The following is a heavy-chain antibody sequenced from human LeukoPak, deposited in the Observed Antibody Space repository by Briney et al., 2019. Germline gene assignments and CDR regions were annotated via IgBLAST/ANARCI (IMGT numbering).Heavy chain of an antibody. D-gene: IGHD5-24*01. CDR3: ARVEMPTTIFDY. CDR2: IYYSGST. V-gene: IGHV4-59*01. Sequence: KPSETLSLTCTVSGGSISNYYWGWIRQPPGKGLEWIGYIYYSGSTNYNPSLKSRVTISVDTSKNQFSLKLSSVTAADTAVYYCARVEMPTTIFDYWGQGALVTVSS. CDR1: GGSISNYY. J-gene: IGHJ4*02.